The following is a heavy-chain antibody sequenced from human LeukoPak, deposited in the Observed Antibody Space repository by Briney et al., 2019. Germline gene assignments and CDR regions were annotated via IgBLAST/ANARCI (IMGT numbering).Heavy chain of an antibody. J-gene: IGHJ3*02. V-gene: IGHV3-7*01. CDR3: ARDSGFNALDI. CDR1: GFTFSTSW. Sequence: GGSLRLSCAASGFTFSTSWMTWVRQAPGRGLDWLGNINPDGSTVNYVDSVQGRFTSSRDNAKNSLFLQLNSLRAEDTAVFYCARDSGFNALDIWGQGTMVTVSS. CDR2: INPDGSTV. D-gene: IGHD5-12*01.